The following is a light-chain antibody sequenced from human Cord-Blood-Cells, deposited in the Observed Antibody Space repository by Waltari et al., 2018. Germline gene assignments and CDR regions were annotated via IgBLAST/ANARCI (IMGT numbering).Light chain of an antibody. CDR1: SSDVGGYNY. CDR3: SSYTSSSTLDWV. V-gene: IGLV2-14*01. J-gene: IGLJ3*02. CDR2: DVS. Sequence: QSALPQPASVSGSPGQSITISCTGTSSDVGGYNYVSWYQQHPGKAPKLMIYDVSNRPSGVSNRFSGSKSGNTAYLTISGLQAEDEADYYCSSYTSSSTLDWVFGGGTKLTVL.